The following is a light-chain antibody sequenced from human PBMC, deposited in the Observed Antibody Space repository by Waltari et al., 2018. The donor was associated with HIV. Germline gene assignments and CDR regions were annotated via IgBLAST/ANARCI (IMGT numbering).Light chain of an antibody. CDR3: QSADSSGTYVI. V-gene: IGLV3-25*03. Sequence: SYELTQSPSVSVSPGQPARITCSGDALPKQYTHWYQQKPGLAPVVVMYRTTERPSGIPGRFAGYSSGTTVTLTISGVQAEDEADYYCQSADSSGTYVIFGGGTKVTVL. CDR1: ALPKQY. J-gene: IGLJ2*01. CDR2: RTT.